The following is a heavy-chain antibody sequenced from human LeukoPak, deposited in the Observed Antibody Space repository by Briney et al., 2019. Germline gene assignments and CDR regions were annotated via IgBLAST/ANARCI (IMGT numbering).Heavy chain of an antibody. J-gene: IGHJ5*02. CDR2: ISAYNGNT. CDR1: GYIFTSYG. V-gene: IGHV1-18*01. CDR3: ARGLSIDFWSGYYPGWFDP. Sequence: ASVKVSCRASGYIFTSYGISWVRQAPGQGLEWMGWISAYNGNTNYAQKLQGRVTMTTDTSTSTAYMELRSLRSDDTAVYYCARGLSIDFWSGYYPGWFDPWGQGTLVTVSS. D-gene: IGHD3-3*01.